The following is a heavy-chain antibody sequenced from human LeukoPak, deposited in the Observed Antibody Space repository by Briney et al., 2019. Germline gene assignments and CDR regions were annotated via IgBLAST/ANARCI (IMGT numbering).Heavy chain of an antibody. CDR3: ARDRASPTYYYDSSGSDAFDI. CDR1: GYTFTSYY. V-gene: IGHV1-46*01. CDR2: INPSGGST. Sequence: ASVKVSCKASGYTFTSYYMHWVRQAPGQGLEWMGIINPSGGSTSYAQKFQGRVTMTRDTSTSTVYMELSSLRSEDTAVYYCARDRASPTYYYDSSGSDAFDIWGQGTMVTVSS. D-gene: IGHD3-22*01. J-gene: IGHJ3*02.